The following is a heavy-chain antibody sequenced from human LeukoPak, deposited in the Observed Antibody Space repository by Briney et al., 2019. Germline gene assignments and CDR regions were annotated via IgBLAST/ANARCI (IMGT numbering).Heavy chain of an antibody. V-gene: IGHV1-18*01. CDR3: ARDYDYVPDF. CDR2: IDAYNGNT. D-gene: IGHD3-16*01. J-gene: IGHJ4*02. CDR1: GYTFTSYG. Sequence: ASVKVSCKASGYTFTSYGISWVRQAPGQGLEWMGWIDAYNGNTNYAQKFQGRVTITTDTSTTTAYMEMRSLRFDDAAVYYCARDYDYVPDFWGQGTLVTVSS.